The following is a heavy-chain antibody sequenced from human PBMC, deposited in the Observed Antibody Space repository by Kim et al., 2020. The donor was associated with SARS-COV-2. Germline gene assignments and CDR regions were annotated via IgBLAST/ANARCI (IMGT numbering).Heavy chain of an antibody. CDR1: GFTFSSYG. CDR2: ISYDGSNK. V-gene: IGHV3-30*18. D-gene: IGHD6-13*01. CDR3: AKANPGIAAVDY. J-gene: IGHJ4*02. Sequence: GGSLRLSCAASGFTFSSYGMHWVRQAPGKGLEWVAVISYDGSNKYYADSVKGRFTISRDNSKNTLYLQMNSLRAEDTAVYYCAKANPGIAAVDYWGQGTLVTVSS.